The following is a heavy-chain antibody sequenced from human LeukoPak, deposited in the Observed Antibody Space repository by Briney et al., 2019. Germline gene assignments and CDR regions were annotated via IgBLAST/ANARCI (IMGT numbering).Heavy chain of an antibody. CDR1: GGTSKNYA. Sequence: GSSVKVSCKASGGTSKNYAITWVRQAPGQGLEWLGGIPIFGTPNYAQKLQGRVTFTADASTATAYMELANLGSEDTAMYYCARRSGCSTPECYISGRDYFDYWGLGTLVAVST. D-gene: IGHD2-15*01. CDR2: IPIFGTP. V-gene: IGHV1-69*01. CDR3: ARRSGCSTPECYISGRDYFDY. J-gene: IGHJ4*02.